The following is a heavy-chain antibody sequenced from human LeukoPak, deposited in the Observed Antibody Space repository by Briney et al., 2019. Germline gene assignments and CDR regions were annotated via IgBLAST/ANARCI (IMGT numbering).Heavy chain of an antibody. CDR3: AREPQSSSPGDY. V-gene: IGHV4-34*01. D-gene: IGHD6-13*01. CDR2: INHSGST. CDR1: GGSFSGYC. Sequence: SETLSLTCAVYGGSFSGYCWSWIRQPPGKGLEWIGEINHSGSTNYNPSLKSRVTISVDKSKNQFSLKLSSVTAADTAVYYCAREPQSSSPGDYWGQGTLVTVSS. J-gene: IGHJ4*02.